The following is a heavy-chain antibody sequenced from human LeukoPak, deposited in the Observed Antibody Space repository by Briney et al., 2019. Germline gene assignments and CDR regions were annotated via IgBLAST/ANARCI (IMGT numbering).Heavy chain of an antibody. CDR1: GGSISSSSYY. J-gene: IGHJ4*02. CDR2: IYYSGST. Sequence: SETLSLTCTVSGGSISSSSYYWGWIRQPPGKGLEWIGSIYYSGSTYYNPSLKSRVTISVDTSKNQFSLKLSSVTAADTAVYYCARRVGSSSSADYWGQGTLVTVSS. D-gene: IGHD6-6*01. CDR3: ARRVGSSSSADY. V-gene: IGHV4-39*07.